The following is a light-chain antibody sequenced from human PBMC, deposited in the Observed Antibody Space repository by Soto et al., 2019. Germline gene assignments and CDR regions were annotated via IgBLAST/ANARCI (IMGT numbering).Light chain of an antibody. Sequence: IQLTQSPSFLSASVGDSVTITCRASQGISNYLAWSQQKPGTAPKFRIYAASTLQSGVPSRVSGSGSGTEFSLTISSLQPEDFATDYGQQFNSFPPNFGGGTKVEIK. CDR3: QQFNSFPPN. CDR2: AAS. CDR1: QGISNY. J-gene: IGKJ4*01. V-gene: IGKV1-9*01.